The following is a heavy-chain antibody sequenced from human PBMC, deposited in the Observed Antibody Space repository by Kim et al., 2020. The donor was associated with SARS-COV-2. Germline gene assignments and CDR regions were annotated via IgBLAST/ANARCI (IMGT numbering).Heavy chain of an antibody. D-gene: IGHD4-4*01. CDR3: ARGTVTTFWYFDY. Sequence: ASVKVSCKASGYTFTGYYMHWVRQAPGQGLEWMGWINPNSGGTNYAQKFQGRVTMTRDTSISTAYMELSRLRSDDTAVYYCARGTVTTFWYFDYWGQGTLVTVSS. CDR2: INPNSGGT. CDR1: GYTFTGYY. J-gene: IGHJ4*02. V-gene: IGHV1-2*02.